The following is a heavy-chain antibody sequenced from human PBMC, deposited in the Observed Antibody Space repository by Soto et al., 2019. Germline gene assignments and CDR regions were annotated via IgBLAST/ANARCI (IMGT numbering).Heavy chain of an antibody. D-gene: IGHD3-22*01. CDR3: ARVRRYYDSSGYYYFSNFHY. V-gene: IGHV4-30-4*01. CDR1: GGSISSGDYY. CDR2: IYYSGST. Sequence: PSETLSLTCTVSGGSISSGDYYWSWICQPPGKGLEWIGYIYYSGSTYYNPSLKSRVTISVDTSKNQFSLKLSSVTAADTAVYYCARVRRYYDSSGYYYFSNFHYWGQGTLVTVSS. J-gene: IGHJ4*02.